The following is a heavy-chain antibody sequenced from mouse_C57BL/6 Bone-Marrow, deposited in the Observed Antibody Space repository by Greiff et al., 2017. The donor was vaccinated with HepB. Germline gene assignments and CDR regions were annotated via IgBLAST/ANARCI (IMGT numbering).Heavy chain of an antibody. D-gene: IGHD1-1*01. CDR1: GYTFTSYW. J-gene: IGHJ4*01. CDR2: INPSSGYT. V-gene: IGHV1-7*01. CDR3: AGYYYGRGMDY. Sequence: QVHVKQSGAELAKPGASVKLSCKASGYTFTSYWMHWVKQRPGQGLEWIGYINPSSGYTKYNQKFKDKATLTADKSSSTAYMQLSSLTYEDSAVYYCAGYYYGRGMDYWGQGTSVTVSS.